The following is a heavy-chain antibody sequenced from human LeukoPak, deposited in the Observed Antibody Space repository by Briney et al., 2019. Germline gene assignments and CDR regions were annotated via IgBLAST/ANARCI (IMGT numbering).Heavy chain of an antibody. J-gene: IGHJ4*02. CDR3: ARGRSGLAAAGTYDY. CDR1: GYTFTSSD. V-gene: IGHV1-8*01. D-gene: IGHD6-13*01. CDR2: INPNSGRT. Sequence: ASVKVSCKASGYTFTSSDINWARQAAGQGLEWMGWINPNSGRTGYAQKFQGRVTMSANTSISTAYMELSSLRFDDTAVYYCARGRSGLAAAGTYDYWGQGTLITVSS.